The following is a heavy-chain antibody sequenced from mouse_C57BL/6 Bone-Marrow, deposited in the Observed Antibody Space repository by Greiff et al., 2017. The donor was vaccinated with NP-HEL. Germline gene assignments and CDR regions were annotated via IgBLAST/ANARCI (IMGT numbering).Heavy chain of an antibody. CDR3: AKYYDYDHWYFDV. J-gene: IGHJ1*03. Sequence: EVQLQQSGPELVKPGASVKISCKASGYTFTDYYMNWVKQSHGKSLEWIGDITPNNGGTSYNQKFKGKATLTVDKSSSAAYMELRSLTSEDSAVYYCAKYYDYDHWYFDVWGTGTTVTVSS. CDR2: ITPNNGGT. CDR1: GYTFTDYY. V-gene: IGHV1-26*01. D-gene: IGHD2-4*01.